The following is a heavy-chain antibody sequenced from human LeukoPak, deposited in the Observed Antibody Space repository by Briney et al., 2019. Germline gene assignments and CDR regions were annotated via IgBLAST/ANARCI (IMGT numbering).Heavy chain of an antibody. V-gene: IGHV4-34*01. J-gene: IGHJ4*02. CDR3: ARTAADDSSGYSYTKYYFDY. Sequence: SETLSLTCAVYGGSFSGYYWSWIRQPPGKGLEWVGEINHSGSTNYNPSLKSRVTISVDTSKNQFSLKLSSVTAADTAVYYCARTAADDSSGYSYTKYYFDYWGQGTLVTVSS. CDR2: INHSGST. D-gene: IGHD3-22*01. CDR1: GGSFSGYY.